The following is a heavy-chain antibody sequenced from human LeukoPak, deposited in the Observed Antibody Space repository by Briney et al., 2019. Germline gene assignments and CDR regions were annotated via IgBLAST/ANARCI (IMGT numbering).Heavy chain of an antibody. D-gene: IGHD3-9*01. Sequence: SVKVSCKASGGTFSSYAISWVRQAPGQGLEWMGGIIPIFGTANYAQKFQGRVTITADKSSSTAYMELSSLRSEDTAVYYCARLSDILTGYYGYWGQGTLVTVSS. CDR2: IIPIFGTA. CDR1: GGTFSSYA. V-gene: IGHV1-69*06. CDR3: ARLSDILTGYYGY. J-gene: IGHJ4*02.